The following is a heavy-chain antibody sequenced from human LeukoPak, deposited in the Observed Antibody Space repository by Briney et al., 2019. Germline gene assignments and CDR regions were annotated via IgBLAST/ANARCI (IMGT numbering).Heavy chain of an antibody. CDR1: GFTFSSYG. Sequence: GRSLRLSCAASGFTFSSYGMHCVPQAPGKGLECVALISLDGSNKDYAESVKGRFTISRDSSKNTLYLQMNSLRAEDTAVYYCAKDGEVSWFGPESYWGQGTLVAVSS. V-gene: IGHV3-30*18. J-gene: IGHJ4*02. D-gene: IGHD3-10*01. CDR3: AKDGEVSWFGPESY. CDR2: ISLDGSNK.